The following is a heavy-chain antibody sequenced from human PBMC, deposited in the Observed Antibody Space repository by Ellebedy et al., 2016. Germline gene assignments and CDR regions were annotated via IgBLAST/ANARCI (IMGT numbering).Heavy chain of an antibody. CDR3: AKGTMDYLHH. J-gene: IGHJ4*02. CDR2: ISWNSAAI. CDR1: GFTFDDYA. Sequence: GGSLRLXCATSGFTFDDYALHWVRKVPGKGLEWVSGISWNSAAIGYGEAVKGRFTISRDSAKNYLYLQINSLRVEDTALYFCAKGTMDYLHHWGQGTLVTVSS. D-gene: IGHD3-10*01. V-gene: IGHV3-9*01.